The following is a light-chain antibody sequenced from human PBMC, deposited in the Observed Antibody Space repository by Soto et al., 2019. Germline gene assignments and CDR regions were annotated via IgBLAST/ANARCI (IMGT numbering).Light chain of an antibody. V-gene: IGKV3-20*01. CDR2: GAS. Sequence: EIVLTQSPGTLSLSPGERDTLSCRASQSVSSNSLAWYLQKPGQAPRLLIYGASSRATGIPDRFSGSGSGTDFTLTISRLEPEDFAVYYCQQYGSSPPNTFGQGTKLEIK. CDR3: QQYGSSPPNT. CDR1: QSVSSNS. J-gene: IGKJ2*01.